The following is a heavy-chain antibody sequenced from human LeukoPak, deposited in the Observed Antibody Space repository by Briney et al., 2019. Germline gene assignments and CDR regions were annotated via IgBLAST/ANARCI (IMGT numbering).Heavy chain of an antibody. D-gene: IGHD4-23*01. J-gene: IGHJ6*03. CDR3: ARDGDYVGKPSDDYHMDV. Sequence: PSHTLSHTCTVSGGSISSLYWSWIRQPAGKGLEWIGRISTSGSTNYNPSLKSRVTMSVDTSKNQFSLKLSSVTAADTAVYYCARDGDYVGKPSDDYHMDVWGKGTTVTVSS. CDR1: GGSISSLY. CDR2: ISTSGST. V-gene: IGHV4-4*07.